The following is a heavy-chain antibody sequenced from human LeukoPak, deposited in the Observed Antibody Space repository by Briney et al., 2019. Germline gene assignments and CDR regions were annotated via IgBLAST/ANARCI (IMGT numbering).Heavy chain of an antibody. Sequence: GGSLRLSCAASGFTFSNYGMHWVRQAPGKGLEWVALIWYDGSNKYYADSVKGRFTISRDNSRNTLYLQMNSLRAEDTAIYYCARDPDWLDYCDYWGQGTLVTVSS. CDR1: GFTFSNYG. CDR2: IWYDGSNK. D-gene: IGHD3/OR15-3a*01. J-gene: IGHJ4*02. V-gene: IGHV3-33*01. CDR3: ARDPDWLDYCDY.